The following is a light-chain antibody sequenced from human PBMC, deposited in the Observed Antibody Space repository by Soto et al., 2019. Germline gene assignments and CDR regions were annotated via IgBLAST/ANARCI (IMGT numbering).Light chain of an antibody. CDR2: EVS. CDR3: SSYTISSTYV. CDR1: SSDVGGYNY. J-gene: IGLJ1*01. Sequence: QSALTQPASVSGSPGQSVTISCTGTSSDVGGYNYVSWYQQHAGKAPKLMIYEVSNRPSGVSNRFSGSKSGNTASLTISGLQAEDEADYYCSSYTISSTYVFGTGTKLTVL. V-gene: IGLV2-14*01.